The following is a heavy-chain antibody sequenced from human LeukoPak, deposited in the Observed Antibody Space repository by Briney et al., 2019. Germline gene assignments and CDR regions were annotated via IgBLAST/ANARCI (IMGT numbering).Heavy chain of an antibody. J-gene: IGHJ6*02. D-gene: IGHD3-10*01. V-gene: IGHV3-66*01. CDR2: IYRSGST. CDR1: GFTVSSNY. CDR3: ARSGFGVLYYYGMDV. Sequence: PGGSLRLSCAASGFTVSSNYMSWIRQAPGKGLEWVSVIYRSGSTHYADSVKDRFIISRDNSKNTLYLQMNSLRAEDTAVYYCARSGFGVLYYYGMDVWGQGTTVTVSS.